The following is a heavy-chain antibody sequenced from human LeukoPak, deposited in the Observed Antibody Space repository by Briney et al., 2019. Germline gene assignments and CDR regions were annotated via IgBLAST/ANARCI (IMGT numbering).Heavy chain of an antibody. CDR3: ASSSTRLLLD. CDR2: ISYDGSNK. CDR1: GFTFSSYA. D-gene: IGHD6-13*01. Sequence: AGGSLRLSCAASGFTFSSYAMHWVRQAPGKGLEWVAVISYDGSNKYYADSVKGRFTISRDNSKNTLYLQMNSLRAEDTAVYYCASSSTRLLLDWGQGTMVTVSS. J-gene: IGHJ3*01. V-gene: IGHV3-30-3*01.